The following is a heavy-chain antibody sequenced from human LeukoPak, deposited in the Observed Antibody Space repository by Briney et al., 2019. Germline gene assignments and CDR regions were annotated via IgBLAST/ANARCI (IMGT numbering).Heavy chain of an antibody. J-gene: IGHJ6*02. CDR2: IYSGGST. CDR1: GFTVSSNY. D-gene: IGHD3-22*01. Sequence: GGSLRLSCAASGFTVSSNYMSWVRQAPGKGLEWVSVIYSGGSTYYADSVKGRFTISRDNSKNTLYLQMNSLRAEDTAVYYCASQKNGYYYYGMDVWGQGTTVTVSS. CDR3: ASQKNGYYYYGMDV. V-gene: IGHV3-53*01.